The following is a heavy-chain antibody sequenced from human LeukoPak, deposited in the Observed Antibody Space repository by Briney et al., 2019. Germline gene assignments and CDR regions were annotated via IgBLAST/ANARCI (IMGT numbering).Heavy chain of an antibody. CDR2: ISYDGSNK. V-gene: IGHV3-30*18. J-gene: IGHJ4*02. D-gene: IGHD6-13*01. CDR1: GFTFSSYG. CDR3: AKDSATSSSSWYLPHFDY. Sequence: GGSLRLSCAASGFTFSSYGMHWVRQAPGKGLEWVAVISYDGSNKYYADSVKGRFTISRDNSKNTLYLQVNSLRAEDTAVYYCAKDSATSSSSWYLPHFDYWGQGTLVTVSS.